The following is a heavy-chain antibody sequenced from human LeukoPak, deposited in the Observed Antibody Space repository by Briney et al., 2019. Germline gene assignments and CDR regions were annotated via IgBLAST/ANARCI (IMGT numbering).Heavy chain of an antibody. J-gene: IGHJ4*02. CDR2: INHSGST. Sequence: PSETLSLTCAVYGGSFSGYYWSWIRQPPGKGLEWIGEINHSGSTNYNPSLKSRVTISVDTSKNQFSLKLSSVTAADTAVYYCARFDILTGYSHPTPVRWGQGTLVTVSS. D-gene: IGHD3-9*01. V-gene: IGHV4-34*01. CDR1: GGSFSGYY. CDR3: ARFDILTGYSHPTPVR.